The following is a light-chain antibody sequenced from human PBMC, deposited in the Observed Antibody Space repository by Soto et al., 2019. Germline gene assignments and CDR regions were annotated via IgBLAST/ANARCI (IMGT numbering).Light chain of an antibody. V-gene: IGLV2-8*01. CDR1: TSDVGGYNY. Sequence: QSALTQPPSASGSPEQSVAISCTGTTSDVGGYNYVSWYQQHPGKAPKLIIYDVSKRPSGVPDRFSGSKSGNTASLTVSGLQGEDEADYYCSSYVASNTLAFGGGTQLTVL. J-gene: IGLJ2*01. CDR3: SSYVASNTLA. CDR2: DVS.